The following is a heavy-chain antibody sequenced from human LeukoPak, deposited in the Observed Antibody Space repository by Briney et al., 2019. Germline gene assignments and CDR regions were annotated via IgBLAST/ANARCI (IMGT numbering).Heavy chain of an antibody. V-gene: IGHV3-30*18. CDR1: GFTFDDYA. D-gene: IGHD2-15*01. J-gene: IGHJ4*02. Sequence: PGGSLRLSCAASGFTFDDYAMHWVRQAPGKGLEWVAVISYDGSNKYYADSVKGRFTISRDNSKNTLFLQMNSLRAEDTAVYYCAKDLGYCGVGSCTTIDYWGQGTLVTVSS. CDR3: AKDLGYCGVGSCTTIDY. CDR2: ISYDGSNK.